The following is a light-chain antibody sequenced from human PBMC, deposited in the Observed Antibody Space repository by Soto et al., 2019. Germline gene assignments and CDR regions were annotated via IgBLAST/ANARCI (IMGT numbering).Light chain of an antibody. V-gene: IGLV2-14*01. CDR1: SSDVGGYNY. CDR2: DVS. CDR3: SLYTSSSTYV. J-gene: IGLJ1*01. Sequence: QSALTQPASVSGSPGQSITISCTGTSSDVGGYNYVSWYQQHPGKDPKLMIYDVSNRPSGVSNRFSGSKSGNTASLTISGLQAEDEGDYYCSLYTSSSTYVFGSGTKLTVL.